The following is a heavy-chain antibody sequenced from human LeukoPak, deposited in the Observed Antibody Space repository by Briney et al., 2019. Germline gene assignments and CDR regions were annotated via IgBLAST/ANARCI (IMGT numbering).Heavy chain of an antibody. D-gene: IGHD6-19*01. Sequence: GRSLRLSCAASGFTLSSYAMHWVRQAPGKRLEWVAVISYDGSNTYYADSVKGRFTIYRDNSKNTLYLQMNSLRAEDTAVYYCARPSYSSGWSFFDYWGQGTLVTVSS. CDR3: ARPSYSSGWSFFDY. J-gene: IGHJ4*02. V-gene: IGHV3-30*04. CDR1: GFTLSSYA. CDR2: ISYDGSNT.